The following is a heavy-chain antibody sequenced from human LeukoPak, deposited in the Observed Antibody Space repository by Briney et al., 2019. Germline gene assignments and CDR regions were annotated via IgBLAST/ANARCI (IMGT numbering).Heavy chain of an antibody. CDR2: INPNSGET. V-gene: IGHV1-2*02. J-gene: IGHJ4*02. CDR3: ARVGTSYCSTRYGCYPVWYFDN. D-gene: IGHD2-2*01. CDR1: GYTFNANY. Sequence: ASVTVSCTASGYTFNANYIHWVRQAPGQGLEWMGWINPNSGETNYSQKFQGRVIVTRDTSISTAYMELSRLTSDDTAVYYCARVGTSYCSTRYGCYPVWYFDNWGQGTLVTVSA.